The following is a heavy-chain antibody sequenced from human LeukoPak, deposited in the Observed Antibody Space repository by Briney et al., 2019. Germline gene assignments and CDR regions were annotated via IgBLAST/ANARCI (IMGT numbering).Heavy chain of an antibody. CDR2: ISGYTT. D-gene: IGHD3-9*01. Sequence: PGGSLRLSCAASGFTFSSSGMNWARQAPGKGLQWVSGISGYTTYYADSVKGRFTISRDNSKNTLYLQMNSLRAEDTAIYYCAKAHQILRYFGPSDYWGQGTLVPVSS. CDR3: AKAHQILRYFGPSDY. CDR1: GFTFSSSG. V-gene: IGHV3-23*01. J-gene: IGHJ4*02.